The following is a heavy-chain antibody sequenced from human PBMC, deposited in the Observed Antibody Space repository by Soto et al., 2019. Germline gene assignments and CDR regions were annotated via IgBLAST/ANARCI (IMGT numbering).Heavy chain of an antibody. CDR2: IYYSGST. Sequence: QVQLQESGPGLVKPSQTLSLTCTVSGGSISSGDYYWSWIRQPPGKGLEWIGYIYYSGSTYYNPSLKSRVTISVDTSKNQFSLKLSSVTAADTAVYYCARVPIDKGFGSGYYFDYWGQGTLVTVSS. CDR1: GGSISSGDYY. V-gene: IGHV4-30-4*01. J-gene: IGHJ4*02. CDR3: ARVPIDKGFGSGYYFDY. D-gene: IGHD3-22*01.